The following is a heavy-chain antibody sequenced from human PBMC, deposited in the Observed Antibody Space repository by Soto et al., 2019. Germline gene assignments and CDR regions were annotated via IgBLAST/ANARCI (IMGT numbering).Heavy chain of an antibody. D-gene: IGHD2-15*01. Sequence: QVQLVQSGAEVKKPGSSVKVSCKASGGTLSSYTFSWVRQAPGQGLEWMGRVIPTLGVTNYAKNFQGRLTFVEDTSTTNAYMEVNRLRYEDTAVYYYARDKGYCSDTSCPDFDYWGQGTLVTVSS. CDR1: GGTLSSYT. CDR3: ARDKGYCSDTSCPDFDY. CDR2: VIPTLGVT. V-gene: IGHV1-69*08. J-gene: IGHJ4*02.